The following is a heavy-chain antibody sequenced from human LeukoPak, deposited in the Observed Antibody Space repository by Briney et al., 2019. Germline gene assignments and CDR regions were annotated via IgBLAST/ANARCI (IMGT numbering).Heavy chain of an antibody. J-gene: IGHJ4*02. V-gene: IGHV4-59*08. CDR1: GGSISSYY. Sequence: SETLSLTCTVSGGSISSYYWSWIRQPPGKGLEWIGYIYYSGSTNYNPSLKSRVTISVDTSKNQFSLKLSSVTAADTAVYYCARHGWAVAGTGVWYFDYWGQGTLSPSPQ. CDR2: IYYSGST. CDR3: ARHGWAVAGTGVWYFDY. D-gene: IGHD6-19*01.